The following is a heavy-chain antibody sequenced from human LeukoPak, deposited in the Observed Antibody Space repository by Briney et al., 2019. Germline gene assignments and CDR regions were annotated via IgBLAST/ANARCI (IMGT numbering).Heavy chain of an antibody. Sequence: PGRSLRLSCAASGFTFSSYGMHWVRQAPGKGLEWVLGISGHGDYTYYTDSVKGRFTISRDNSKNTLCLQMNSLTAEDTAVYYCAKRGTSAAFRPLDYWGQGTLVTVSS. V-gene: IGHV3-23*01. CDR2: ISGHGDYT. CDR1: GFTFSSYG. D-gene: IGHD3-10*01. J-gene: IGHJ4*02. CDR3: AKRGTSAAFRPLDY.